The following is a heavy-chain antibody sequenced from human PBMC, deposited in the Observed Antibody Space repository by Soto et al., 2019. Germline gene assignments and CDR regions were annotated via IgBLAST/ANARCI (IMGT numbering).Heavy chain of an antibody. Sequence: PSETLSLTCTVSGASISSYYWSWIRQPPGRGLEWIGYIYYNGNTNYDPSLKSRVTISVDTSKNQFSLKLSSVTAADTAVYYCARDKVAGHYYYGMDVWGQGTKVTVS. CDR1: GASISSYY. V-gene: IGHV4-59*13. D-gene: IGHD6-19*01. J-gene: IGHJ6*02. CDR3: ARDKVAGHYYYGMDV. CDR2: IYYNGNT.